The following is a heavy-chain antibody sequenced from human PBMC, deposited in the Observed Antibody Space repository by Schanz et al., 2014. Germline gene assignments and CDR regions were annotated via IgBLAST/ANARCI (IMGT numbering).Heavy chain of an antibody. J-gene: IGHJ6*03. CDR2: INPSGGGT. V-gene: IGHV1-46*01. CDR1: GYTFSDYY. D-gene: IGHD6-19*01. Sequence: QVHLVQSGAEVHKPGASVKVSCKASGYTFSDYYIHWVRQAPGQGLEWMGIINPSGGGTSYALRFQDRVTVTRNTSISTAYMELSSLRSEDTAVYYCARLGTGMAVAGSVIDSYYYYMDVWGEGTTVTVSS. CDR3: ARLGTGMAVAGSVIDSYYYYMDV.